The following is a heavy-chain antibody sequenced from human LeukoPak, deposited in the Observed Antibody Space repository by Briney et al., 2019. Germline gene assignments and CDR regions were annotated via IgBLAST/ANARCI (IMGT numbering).Heavy chain of an antibody. D-gene: IGHD6-13*01. Sequence: GRSLRLSCAASGFTFRSYAMHWVRQAPGKGLEWVGVILYDGSNQYYADSVKGRFTISRDNSKNTLYLQMNSLRPEDTAVYYCARGGTSAAGIDYWGQGTLVTVSS. J-gene: IGHJ4*02. V-gene: IGHV3-30*04. CDR3: ARGGTSAAGIDY. CDR2: ILYDGSNQ. CDR1: GFTFRSYA.